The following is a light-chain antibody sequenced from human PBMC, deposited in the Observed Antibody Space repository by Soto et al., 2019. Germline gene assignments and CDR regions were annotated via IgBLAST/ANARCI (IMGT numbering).Light chain of an antibody. CDR2: DVS. J-gene: IGLJ2*01. CDR3: SSYTSSSTNVV. V-gene: IGLV2-14*03. Sequence: QSVLTQPASVSGSPGQSITISCTGTSSDVGGYNYVSWYQHHPGKAPKLMIYDVSNRPSGVSNRFSGSKSGNTASLTISGLQAEDEADYYCSSYTSSSTNVVFGGGTKLTV. CDR1: SSDVGGYNY.